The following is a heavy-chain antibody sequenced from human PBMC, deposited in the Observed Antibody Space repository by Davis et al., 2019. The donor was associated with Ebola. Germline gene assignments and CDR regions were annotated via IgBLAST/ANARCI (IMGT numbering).Heavy chain of an antibody. CDR3: ARRAPYSYGYRWFDP. CDR1: GGSFSGYY. D-gene: IGHD5-18*01. CDR2: INHSGST. J-gene: IGHJ5*02. Sequence: MPSETLSLTCAVYGGSFSGYYWSWIRQPPGKGLEWIGEINHSGSTNYNPSLKSRVTKSVDTSKNQFSLKLSSVTAADTAVYYCARRAPYSYGYRWFDPWGQGTLVTVSS. V-gene: IGHV4-34*01.